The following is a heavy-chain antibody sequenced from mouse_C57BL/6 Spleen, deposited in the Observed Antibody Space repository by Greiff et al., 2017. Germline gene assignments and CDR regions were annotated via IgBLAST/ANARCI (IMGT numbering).Heavy chain of an antibody. J-gene: IGHJ4*01. D-gene: IGHD3-2*02. Sequence: VQLQQSGAELVKPGASVKMSCKASGYTFTSYWITWVKQRPGQGLEWIGDIYPGSGSTNYNEKFKSKATLTVDTSSSTAYMQLSSLTSEDSAVYDCARGSSVNAMDYWGQGTSVTVSS. CDR3: ARGSSVNAMDY. CDR2: IYPGSGST. V-gene: IGHV1-55*01. CDR1: GYTFTSYW.